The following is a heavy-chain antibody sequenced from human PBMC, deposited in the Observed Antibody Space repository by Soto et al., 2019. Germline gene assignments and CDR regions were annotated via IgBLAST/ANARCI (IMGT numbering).Heavy chain of an antibody. J-gene: IGHJ4*02. D-gene: IGHD5-12*01. CDR2: MHPKSGNT. CDR1: GYSFTDYD. V-gene: IGHV1-8*01. CDR3: ARFGGNSGYDLVD. Sequence: QVQLTQSGAEVKKPGASVKVSCKASGYSFTDYDINWVRQAPGRGFEWMGWMHPKSGNTGYAQKFTGRVLMTRNSSTSTAYMGLSSLRSEDTAVYYCARFGGNSGYDLVDWGQGTLVAVSS.